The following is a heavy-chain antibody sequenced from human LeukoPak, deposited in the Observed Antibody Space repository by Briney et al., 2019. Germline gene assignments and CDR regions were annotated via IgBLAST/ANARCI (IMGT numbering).Heavy chain of an antibody. CDR1: GGTFSSYT. CDR2: IIPILGIA. D-gene: IGHD2-2*01. Sequence: ASVKVSCKASGGTFSSYTISWVRQAPGQGLEWMGRIIPILGIANYAQKFQGRVTITADKSTSTAYMELSSLRSEDTAVYYCAGAGVVPAAIREGLDWYFDLWGRGTLVTVSS. J-gene: IGHJ2*01. V-gene: IGHV1-69*02. CDR3: AGAGVVPAAIREGLDWYFDL.